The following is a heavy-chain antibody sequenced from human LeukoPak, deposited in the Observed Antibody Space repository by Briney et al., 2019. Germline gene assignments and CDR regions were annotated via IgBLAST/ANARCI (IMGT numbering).Heavy chain of an antibody. J-gene: IGHJ4*02. CDR2: INPNSGGT. V-gene: IGHV1-2*02. Sequence: GASVKVSCKASGYTFTGYYMHWVRQAPGQGLEWMGWINPNSGGTNYAQKFQGRVTMTRDTSISTAYMELSRLRSDDTAVYYCARANPIYAVYGSGSYPDYWGQGTLVTVSS. CDR3: ARANPIYAVYGSGSYPDY. D-gene: IGHD3-10*01. CDR1: GYTFTGYY.